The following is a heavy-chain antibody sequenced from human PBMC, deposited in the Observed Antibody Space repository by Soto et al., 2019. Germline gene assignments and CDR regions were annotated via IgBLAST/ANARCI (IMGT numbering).Heavy chain of an antibody. D-gene: IGHD3-10*01. CDR2: IYYSGTT. CDR3: AREVVRGSFFDF. Sequence: QVQLEESGPGLVKPSQTLSLTCTVSGGSISIGGYYWSGIRRQPGKGPDWIGYIYYSGTTQYNRSLRSRVSMSVDTSKNQFSLNLSSVTAADTAVYFCAREVVRGSFFDFWGPGTRITVSS. CDR1: GGSISIGGYY. J-gene: IGHJ4*02. V-gene: IGHV4-31*03.